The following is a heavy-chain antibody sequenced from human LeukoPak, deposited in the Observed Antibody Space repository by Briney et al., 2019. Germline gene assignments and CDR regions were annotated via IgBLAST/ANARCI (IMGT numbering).Heavy chain of an antibody. CDR2: INPNSGGT. CDR1: GYTFTGYY. V-gene: IGHV1-2*02. CDR3: ATLRGGSWFLNWFDP. D-gene: IGHD2-15*01. J-gene: IGHJ5*02. Sequence: ASVKVSCKASGYTFTGYYMHWVRQAPGQGLEWMGWINPNSGGTNYAQKFQGRVTMTEDTSTDTAYMELSSLRSEDTAVYYCATLRGGSWFLNWFDPWGQGTLVTVSS.